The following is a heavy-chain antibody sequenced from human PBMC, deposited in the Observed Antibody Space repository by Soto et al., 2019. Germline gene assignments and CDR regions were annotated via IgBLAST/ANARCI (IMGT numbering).Heavy chain of an antibody. CDR2: ISAYNGNT. V-gene: IGHV1-18*01. CDR1: GYTFTSYG. J-gene: IGHJ5*02. Sequence: ASVKVSCKASGYTFTSYGISWVRQAPGQGLEWMGWISAYNGNTNYAQKLQGRVTMTTDTSTSTAYMELRSLRSDDTAVYYCARDSDITYYYDSSGYGDPNWFDPWG. CDR3: ARDSDITYYYDSSGYGDPNWFDP. D-gene: IGHD3-22*01.